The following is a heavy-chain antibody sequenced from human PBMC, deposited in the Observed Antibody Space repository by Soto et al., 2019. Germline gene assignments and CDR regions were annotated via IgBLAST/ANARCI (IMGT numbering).Heavy chain of an antibody. CDR1: DNSITSGAYY. V-gene: IGHV4-61*08. J-gene: IGHJ6*03. CDR2: VQYRGNT. CDR3: ARKGAAASYAHYYMDV. D-gene: IGHD6-13*01. Sequence: SETLSLTCTLSDNSITSGAYYWGLIRQRPGKGLEWIGYVQYRGNTNYNPSLESRVTISVDTSRNRFSPNLTSATAADTAVYYCARKGAAASYAHYYMDVWGRGTAVTVSS.